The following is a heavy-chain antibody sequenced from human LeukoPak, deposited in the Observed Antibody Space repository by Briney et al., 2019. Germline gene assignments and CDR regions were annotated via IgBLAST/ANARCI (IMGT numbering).Heavy chain of an antibody. CDR1: GGTFSSYA. D-gene: IGHD6-19*01. V-gene: IGHV1-69*13. CDR2: IIPIFGTA. J-gene: IGHJ5*02. CDR3: AGRSGWYLVNWFDP. Sequence: GASVKVSCKASGGTFSSYAISWVRQAPGQGLEWMGGIIPIFGTANYAQRFQGRVTITADESTSTAFMELSSLRSEDTAVYYCAGRSGWYLVNWFDPWGQGTLVTVSS.